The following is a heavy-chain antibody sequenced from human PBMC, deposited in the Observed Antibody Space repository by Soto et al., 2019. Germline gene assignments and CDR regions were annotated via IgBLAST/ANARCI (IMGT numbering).Heavy chain of an antibody. CDR2: IIPIFGTA. V-gene: IGHV1-69*06. J-gene: IGHJ4*02. Sequence: SVKVSCKASGGTFSSYAISWVRQAPGQGLEWMGGIIPIFGTANYAQKFRGRVTITADKSTSTAYMELSSLRSEDTAVYYCASLVIAAIRGRDYWGQGTLVTVSS. D-gene: IGHD2-15*01. CDR1: GGTFSSYA. CDR3: ASLVIAAIRGRDY.